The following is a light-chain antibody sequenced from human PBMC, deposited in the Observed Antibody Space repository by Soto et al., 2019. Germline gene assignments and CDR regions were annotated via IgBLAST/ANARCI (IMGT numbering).Light chain of an antibody. Sequence: EIVMTQSPATLSVSPGERATLTCRASQSVGTYLAWYQQKPGQAPRLLIYGASTRAAGISPRFSGGGSGTEFTLTISSLQSEDLAVYYCQQYIDWPRTFGQGTKVGIK. CDR2: GAS. CDR3: QQYIDWPRT. V-gene: IGKV3-15*01. J-gene: IGKJ1*01. CDR1: QSVGTY.